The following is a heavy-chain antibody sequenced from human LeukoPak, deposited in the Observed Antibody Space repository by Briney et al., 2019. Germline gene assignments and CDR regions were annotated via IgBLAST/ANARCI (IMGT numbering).Heavy chain of an antibody. Sequence: GGSLRLSCAASGFTFSSYGMHWVRQAPGKGLEWVAVISYDGSNKYYADSVKGRFTISRDNSKNTLYLQMNSLRAEDTAVYYCAKGASYYYDSSGYSTHDYWGQGTLVTVSS. D-gene: IGHD3-22*01. V-gene: IGHV3-30*18. CDR3: AKGASYYYDSSGYSTHDY. J-gene: IGHJ4*02. CDR1: GFTFSSYG. CDR2: ISYDGSNK.